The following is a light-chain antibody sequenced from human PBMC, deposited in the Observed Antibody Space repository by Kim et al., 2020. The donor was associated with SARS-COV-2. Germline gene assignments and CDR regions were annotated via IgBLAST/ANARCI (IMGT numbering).Light chain of an antibody. CDR1: SLRSYY. V-gene: IGLV3-19*01. CDR2: GKN. CDR3: NSRDSSGVV. J-gene: IGLJ2*01. Sequence: SSELTQDPAVSVALGQTVRITCQGDSLRSYYASWYQQKPGQASVLVIYGKNNRASGIPDRFSGSSSGNTASLTITGAQAEDEADYYCNSRDSSGVVLGG.